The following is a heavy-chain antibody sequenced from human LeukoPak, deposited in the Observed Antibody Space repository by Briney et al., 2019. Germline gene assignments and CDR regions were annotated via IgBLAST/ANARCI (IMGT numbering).Heavy chain of an antibody. CDR2: IYYSGNT. CDR1: GDSISTSNSY. CDR3: ARDLGFTMVRGVMYYYYYMDV. D-gene: IGHD3-10*01. V-gene: IGHV4-39*02. J-gene: IGHJ6*03. Sequence: SETLSLTCTVSGDSISTSNSYWGWIRQPPGKGLEWIGSIYYSGNTYYNASLKSRVTISVDTSKNQFSLKLSSVTAADTAVYYCARDLGFTMVRGVMYYYYYMDVWGKGTTVTISS.